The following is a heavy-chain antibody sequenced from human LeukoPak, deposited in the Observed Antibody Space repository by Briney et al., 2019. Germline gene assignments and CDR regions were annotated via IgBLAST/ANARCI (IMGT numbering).Heavy chain of an antibody. J-gene: IGHJ3*02. V-gene: IGHV3-7*03. Sequence: GGSLRLSCAASGFTFSDYYMSWIRQAPGKGLEWVANINQGGGDKNHVDSVKGRFTISRDNTKNSLYLQMNSLRAEDTAVYYCARETWRRAFDIWGQGTMVTVSS. D-gene: IGHD6-25*01. CDR1: GFTFSDYY. CDR2: INQGGGDK. CDR3: ARETWRRAFDI.